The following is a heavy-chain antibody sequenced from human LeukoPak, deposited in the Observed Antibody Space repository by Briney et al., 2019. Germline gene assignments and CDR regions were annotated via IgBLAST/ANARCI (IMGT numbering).Heavy chain of an antibody. J-gene: IGHJ4*02. CDR3: ARDSDWILFDY. V-gene: IGHV3-74*03. CDR1: LLTLNTYW. D-gene: IGHD2-2*03. CDR2: VNREGTTT. Sequence: GGSLSLSCAASLLTLNTYWTHGVRQAPGKGLVWVARVNREGTTTAYADSVKGRFINSRDNSKNTLDLQMNKLRAEDTAVYYCARDSDWILFDYWGQGTPVTVSS.